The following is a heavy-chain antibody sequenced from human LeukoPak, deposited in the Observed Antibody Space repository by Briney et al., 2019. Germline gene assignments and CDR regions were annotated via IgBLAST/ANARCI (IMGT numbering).Heavy chain of an antibody. CDR2: IYYSGST. Sequence: SETLSLTCTVSGGSISSYYWSWIRQPPGKGLEWIGYIYYSGSTNYNPSLKSRVTISVDTSKNQFSLKLSSVTAADTAVYYCARDLAAARLPNWFDPWGQGTLVTVSS. V-gene: IGHV4-59*12. J-gene: IGHJ5*02. D-gene: IGHD6-6*01. CDR3: ARDLAAARLPNWFDP. CDR1: GGSISSYY.